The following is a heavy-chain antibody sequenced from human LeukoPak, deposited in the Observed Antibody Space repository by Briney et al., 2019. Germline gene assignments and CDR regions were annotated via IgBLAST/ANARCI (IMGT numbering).Heavy chain of an antibody. J-gene: IGHJ4*02. D-gene: IGHD3-10*01. Sequence: GGSLRLSCAASGFPFTNYALSWVRQAPGKGLECVSVISGDGGSTFYADSVKGRFTISRDNSKNTLYLQMNSLRVEDTAVYYCAKHLWRDLLWFGEGYYFGYWGQGTLVTVSS. CDR2: ISGDGGST. CDR3: AKHLWRDLLWFGEGYYFGY. V-gene: IGHV3-23*01. CDR1: GFPFTNYA.